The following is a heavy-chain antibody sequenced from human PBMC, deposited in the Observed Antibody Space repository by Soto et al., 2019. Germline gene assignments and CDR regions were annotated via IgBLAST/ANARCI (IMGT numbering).Heavy chain of an antibody. D-gene: IGHD4-4*01. CDR2: IYYSGST. Sequence: QLQLQESGPGLVKPSETLSLTCTVSGGSISSSSYYWGWIRQPPGKGLEWIGSIYYSGSTYYNPSLKSPVTISVDTSNNQFYLQLSSMTAAATAVYYWARLRLSNYLLSVWDYWGQGTLVTVSS. J-gene: IGHJ4*02. CDR1: GGSISSSSYY. CDR3: ARLRLSNYLLSVWDY. V-gene: IGHV4-39*01.